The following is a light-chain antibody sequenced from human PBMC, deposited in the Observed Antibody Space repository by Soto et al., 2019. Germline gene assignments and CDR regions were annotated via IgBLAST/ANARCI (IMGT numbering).Light chain of an antibody. CDR1: SNDVGGYKF. CDR3: VSYTSSSTYV. Sequence: QSALTQPASVSGSPGQSITISCTGTSNDVGGYKFVSWYQQHPGEAPKLLIYDVSNRASGASNRFSGSKSGSTASLTISGLQADDEADYYCVSYTSSSTYVFRTGTKVTVL. CDR2: DVS. J-gene: IGLJ1*01. V-gene: IGLV2-14*03.